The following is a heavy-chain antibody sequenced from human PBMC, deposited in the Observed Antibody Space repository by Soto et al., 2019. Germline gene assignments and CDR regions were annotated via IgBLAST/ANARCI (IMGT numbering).Heavy chain of an antibody. D-gene: IGHD5-12*01. J-gene: IGHJ6*02. CDR1: GFTFSSYS. CDR2: ISSSSSYI. CDR3: AKKILGYAAHSDAMDV. V-gene: IGHV3-21*04. Sequence: LRLSCAASGFTFSSYSMNWVRQAPGKGLEWVSSISSSSSYIYYSESARGRFTVSRDNFKNMMFLQMDSLRPEDTAVYYCAKKILGYAAHSDAMDVWGHGTTVTVSS.